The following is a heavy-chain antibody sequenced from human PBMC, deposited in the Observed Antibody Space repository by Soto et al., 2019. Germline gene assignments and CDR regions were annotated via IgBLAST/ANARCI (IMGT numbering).Heavy chain of an antibody. CDR1: GGSISSSNW. V-gene: IGHV4-4*02. D-gene: IGHD2-2*01. J-gene: IGHJ6*02. CDR2: IYHSGST. CDR3: ASSLVVPAAMKGYYYYGMDV. Sequence: QVQLQESGPGLVKPSGTLSLTCAVSGGSISSSNWWSWVRQPPGKGLEWIGEIYHSGSTNYNPSHKSRVTISVDKSKTQSTLKLSSLTAADTAVYYCASSLVVPAAMKGYYYYGMDVWGQGTTVTVSS.